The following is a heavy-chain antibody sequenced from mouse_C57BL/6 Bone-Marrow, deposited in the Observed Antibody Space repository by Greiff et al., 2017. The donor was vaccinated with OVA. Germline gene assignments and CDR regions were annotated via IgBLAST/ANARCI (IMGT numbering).Heavy chain of an antibody. CDR3: ARELRFYYFDY. J-gene: IGHJ2*01. Sequence: EVKLMESGPGMVKPSQSLSLTCTVTGYSITSGYDWHWIRHFPANKLEWMGYISYSGSTNYNPSLKSRISITHDTSKNHFFLKLNSVTTEDTATYYCARELRFYYFDYWGQGTTLTVSS. CDR1: GYSITSGYD. CDR2: ISYSGST. D-gene: IGHD1-1*01. V-gene: IGHV3-1*01.